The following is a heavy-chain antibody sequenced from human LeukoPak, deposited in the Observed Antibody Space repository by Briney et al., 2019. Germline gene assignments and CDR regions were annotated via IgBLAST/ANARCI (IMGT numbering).Heavy chain of an antibody. CDR3: AMDDSSGYYSSYFDY. Sequence: GGSLRLSCAASGFTFSSYGMSWARQAPGKGLEWVSAISGGVGSTYYADSVKGRFTISRDNSKNTLYLQMNSLRAEDTAVYYCAMDDSSGYYSSYFDYWGQGTLVTVSS. CDR2: ISGGVGST. J-gene: IGHJ4*02. V-gene: IGHV3-23*01. D-gene: IGHD3-22*01. CDR1: GFTFSSYG.